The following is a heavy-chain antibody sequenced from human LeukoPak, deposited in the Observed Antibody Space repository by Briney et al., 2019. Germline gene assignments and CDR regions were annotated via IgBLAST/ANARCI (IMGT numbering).Heavy chain of an antibody. Sequence: PSETQTLLCTVSGGSIISGGDYWSWIRQSPGKGLEWIGYIHDSGSTYYNPSLKSRLTMSVVTSKNQISLRLNSVTAADTAVYYCARTIRVDYYFYMEASGAGETVTVSS. D-gene: IGHD5-24*01. CDR3: ARTIRVDYYFYMEA. CDR1: GGSIISGGDY. CDR2: IHDSGST. V-gene: IGHV4-31*03. J-gene: IGHJ6*03.